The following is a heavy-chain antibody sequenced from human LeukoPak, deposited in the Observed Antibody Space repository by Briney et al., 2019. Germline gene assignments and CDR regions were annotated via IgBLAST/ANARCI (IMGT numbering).Heavy chain of an antibody. CDR1: GGSFSGYY. CDR2: IYYSGST. D-gene: IGHD3-22*01. V-gene: IGHV4-34*01. CDR3: ARSGLPVGYYDSSGYYLKGYYFDY. Sequence: SETLSLTCAVYGGSFSGYYWSWIRQPPGKGLEWIGSIYYSGSTYYNPSLKSRVTISVDTSKNQFSLKLSSVTAADTAVYYCARSGLPVGYYDSSGYYLKGYYFDYWGQGTLVTVSS. J-gene: IGHJ4*02.